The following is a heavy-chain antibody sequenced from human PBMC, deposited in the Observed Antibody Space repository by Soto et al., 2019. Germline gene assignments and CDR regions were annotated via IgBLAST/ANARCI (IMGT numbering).Heavy chain of an antibody. Sequence: EVQLVESGGGLVQPGGSLRLSCTASGFTFSIYSINWVRQAPGKGLEWISYISSTSTTIYYADSVKGRFTISRDNAKNSLYLQMNSLRDEDTAVCYCARDPGDGMDVWGQGTTVTVSS. CDR3: ARDPGDGMDV. CDR2: ISSTSTTI. D-gene: IGHD3-10*01. CDR1: GFTFSIYS. V-gene: IGHV3-48*02. J-gene: IGHJ6*02.